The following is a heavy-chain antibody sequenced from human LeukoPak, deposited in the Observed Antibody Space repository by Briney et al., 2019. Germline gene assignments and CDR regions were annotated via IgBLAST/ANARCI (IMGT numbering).Heavy chain of an antibody. CDR3: ARTTEGGYTYNYFYYYYMDA. D-gene: IGHD5-18*01. CDR2: YYISGST. CDR1: GGSIRSDSYR. Sequence: SETLSLTCTVSGGSIRSDSYRWSWIRQSAGKGLEWIGRYYISGSTNFSPSLKSRVTLAVDTSKNQFSLRLSSVTAADTAAYYCARTTEGGYTYNYFYYYYMDAGAKGPRSPSP. V-gene: IGHV4-61*02. J-gene: IGHJ6*03.